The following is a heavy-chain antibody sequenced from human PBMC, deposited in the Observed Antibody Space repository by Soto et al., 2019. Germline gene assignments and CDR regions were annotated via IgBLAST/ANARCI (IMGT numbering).Heavy chain of an antibody. CDR2: INPNSGGT. J-gene: IGHJ4*02. V-gene: IGHV1-2*02. D-gene: IGHD3-10*01. Sequence: SVKVSCKASGYTFTGDYMHWVRQAPGQGLEWMGWINPNSGGTNYAQKFQGRVTMTRDTSISTAYMELSRLRSDDTAVYYCARVTMVRGVIIKGDYWGQGTLVTVSS. CDR3: ARVTMVRGVIIKGDY. CDR1: GYTFTGDY.